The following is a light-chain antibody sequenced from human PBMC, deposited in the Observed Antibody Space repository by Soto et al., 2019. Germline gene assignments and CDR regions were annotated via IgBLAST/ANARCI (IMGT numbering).Light chain of an antibody. CDR3: QQADSFPLT. V-gene: IGKV1-12*01. CDR1: QGISAW. J-gene: IGKJ4*01. CDR2: SAS. Sequence: DIQMSQSPSSVSASVGDRVTITCRASQGISAWLAWYQQKPGRAPKLLIYSASTLQSGVPTRFSGSGSGTDFTLTISSLQPDDFATYYCQQADSFPLTFGGGTKVEMK.